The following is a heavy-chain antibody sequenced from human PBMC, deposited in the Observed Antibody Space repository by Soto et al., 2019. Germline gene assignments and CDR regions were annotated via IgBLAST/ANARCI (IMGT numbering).Heavy chain of an antibody. CDR2: ISAYNGNT. CDR3: ARDTDIVVVVAATSWFDP. CDR1: GYTFTSYG. Sequence: ASVKVSCKASGYTFTSYGISWVRQAPGQGLEWMGWISAYNGNTNYAQKLQGRVTMTTDTSTSTAYMELRSLRSDDTAVYYCARDTDIVVVVAATSWFDPWGQGTLVTVSS. D-gene: IGHD2-15*01. V-gene: IGHV1-18*01. J-gene: IGHJ5*02.